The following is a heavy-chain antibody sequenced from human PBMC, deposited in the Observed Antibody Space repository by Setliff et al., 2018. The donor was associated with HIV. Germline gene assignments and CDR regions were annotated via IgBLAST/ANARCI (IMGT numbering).Heavy chain of an antibody. Sequence: GASVKVSCKASGYTFTGYYIHWVRQAPGKGLEWVSGISGSAAGTYYADSVKGRFTISRDNSQNTLYLQMKSLKAEDTAVYYCASCSGNWPYDEGEIWGQGTMVTVSS. CDR1: GYTFTGYY. J-gene: IGHJ3*02. CDR2: ISGSAAGT. V-gene: IGHV3-23*01. D-gene: IGHD3-22*01. CDR3: ASCSGNWPYDEGEI.